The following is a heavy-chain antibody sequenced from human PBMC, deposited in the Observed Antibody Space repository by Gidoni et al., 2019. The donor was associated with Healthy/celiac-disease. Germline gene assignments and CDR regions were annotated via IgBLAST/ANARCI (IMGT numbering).Heavy chain of an antibody. D-gene: IGHD3-10*01. CDR2: IYSGVST. CDR1: GFTVSSTY. CDR3: ARKPYGSGSPKEDYYYYYGMDV. J-gene: IGHJ6*02. Sequence: EVQLVESGGGLVQPGGSLRLSCAASGFTVSSTYMCWVRQAPGKGLAWVSVIYSGVSTYYADSVKGRFTISRDNSKNTLYLQMNSLRAEDTAVYYCARKPYGSGSPKEDYYYYYGMDVWGQGTTVTVSS. V-gene: IGHV3-66*02.